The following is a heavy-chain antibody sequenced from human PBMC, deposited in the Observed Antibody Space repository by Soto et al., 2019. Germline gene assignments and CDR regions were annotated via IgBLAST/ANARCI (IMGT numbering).Heavy chain of an antibody. CDR3: TTGGSGWEFDP. CDR2: IKSKTDGGTT. J-gene: IGHJ5*02. CDR1: GFPFRKAR. D-gene: IGHD6-19*01. V-gene: IGHV3-15*01. Sequence: GGAPRLSRAAPGFPFRKARVSWVPPATGEGVEWVGRIKSKTDGGTTDYAAPVKGRFTISRDDSKNTRYLQMNSLKTEDTAVYYCTTGGSGWEFDPWGQGTLVTVSS.